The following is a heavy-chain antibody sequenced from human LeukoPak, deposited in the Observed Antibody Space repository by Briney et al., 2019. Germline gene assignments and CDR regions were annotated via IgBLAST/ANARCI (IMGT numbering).Heavy chain of an antibody. Sequence: GASVKVSCKASEGTFSSYAISWVRQAPGQGLEWMGGIIPIFGTANYAQKFQGRVTITTDESTSTAYMELSSLRSEDTAVYYCARAGCCGSYSWFDPWGQGTLVTVSS. V-gene: IGHV1-69*05. D-gene: IGHD1-26*01. CDR2: IIPIFGTA. CDR1: EGTFSSYA. CDR3: ARAGCCGSYSWFDP. J-gene: IGHJ5*02.